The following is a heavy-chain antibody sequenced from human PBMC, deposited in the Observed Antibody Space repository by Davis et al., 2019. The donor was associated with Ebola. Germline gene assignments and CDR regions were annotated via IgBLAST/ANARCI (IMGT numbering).Heavy chain of an antibody. CDR3: AKDIVPRIAAAGDY. V-gene: IGHV3-9*01. CDR1: GFTFSSYW. CDR2: ISWNSGSI. J-gene: IGHJ4*02. Sequence: GGSLRLSCAASGFTFSSYWIHWVRQAPGKGLEWVSGISWNSGSIGYADSVKGRFTISRDNAKNSLYLQMNSLRAEDTALYYCAKDIVPRIAAAGDYWGQGTLVTVSS. D-gene: IGHD6-13*01.